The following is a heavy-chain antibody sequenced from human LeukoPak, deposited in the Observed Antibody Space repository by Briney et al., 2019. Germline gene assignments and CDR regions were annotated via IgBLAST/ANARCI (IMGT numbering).Heavy chain of an antibody. V-gene: IGHV6-1*01. CDR1: GDSVSSNSAA. J-gene: IGHJ4*02. Sequence: SQTLSLTCAISGDSVSSNSAAWNWIRQSPSRGLEWLGRTYYRSKWYNDYAVSVKSRITINPDTSKNQFSLQLNSVTPEDTAVYYCARGYYDSSGYLDYFDYWGQGTLVTVSS. CDR2: TYYRSKWYN. D-gene: IGHD3-22*01. CDR3: ARGYYDSSGYLDYFDY.